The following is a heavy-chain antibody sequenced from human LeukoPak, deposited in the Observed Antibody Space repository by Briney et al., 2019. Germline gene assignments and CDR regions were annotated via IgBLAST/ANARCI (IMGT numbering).Heavy chain of an antibody. J-gene: IGHJ3*02. CDR3: AKDMTAVAAPDGFDI. CDR1: GFSFDDFG. D-gene: IGHD6-19*01. CDR2: INWNGDSA. Sequence: GGSLRLSCAASGFSFDDFGMNWVRQVPRKGLEWVSGINWNGDSAAHADSVKGRFTISRDNAKNSLYLQMNTLRAEDTALYYCAKDMTAVAAPDGFDIWGQGTMVTVSS. V-gene: IGHV3-20*04.